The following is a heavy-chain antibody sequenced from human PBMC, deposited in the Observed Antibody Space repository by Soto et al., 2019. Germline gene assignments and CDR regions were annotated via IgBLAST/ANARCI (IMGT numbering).Heavy chain of an antibody. CDR3: ARGWRHRITMVRGVTAYYFDY. D-gene: IGHD3-10*01. CDR2: INHSGST. J-gene: IGHJ4*02. CDR1: GESISGYS. V-gene: IGHV4-34*01. Sequence: SETLSLTCAVYGESISGYSSYQLRQPPGKGLEGIGEINHSGSTNYTPSLKRRLTISVDTSKNQFSLKLSSVTAADTAVYYCARGWRHRITMVRGVTAYYFDYWGQGTLVTSP.